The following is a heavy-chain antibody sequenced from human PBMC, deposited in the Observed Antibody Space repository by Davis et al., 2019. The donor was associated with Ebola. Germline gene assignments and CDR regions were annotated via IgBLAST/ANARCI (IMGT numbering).Heavy chain of an antibody. Sequence: GGSLRLSCAASGFTFSSYAMHWVRQAPGKGLEWVAVISYDGSNKYYADSVKGRFTISRDNSKNTLYLQMNSLRAEDTAVYYCARGVVGATLHWGQGTLVTVSS. D-gene: IGHD1-26*01. J-gene: IGHJ4*02. V-gene: IGHV3-30-3*01. CDR1: GFTFSSYA. CDR2: ISYDGSNK. CDR3: ARGVVGATLH.